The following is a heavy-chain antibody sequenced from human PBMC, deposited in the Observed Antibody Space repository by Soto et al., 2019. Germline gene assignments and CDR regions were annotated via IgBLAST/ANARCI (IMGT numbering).Heavy chain of an antibody. CDR2: IDPSDSYT. Sequence: KVSCKGSGYSFTSYWISWVRQMPGKGLEWMGRIDPSDSYTNYSPSFQGHVTISADKSISTAYLQWSSLKASDTAMYYCARQGFGESYYYYGMDVWGQGTTVTVSS. V-gene: IGHV5-10-1*01. CDR1: GYSFTSYW. CDR3: ARQGFGESYYYYGMDV. J-gene: IGHJ6*02. D-gene: IGHD3-10*01.